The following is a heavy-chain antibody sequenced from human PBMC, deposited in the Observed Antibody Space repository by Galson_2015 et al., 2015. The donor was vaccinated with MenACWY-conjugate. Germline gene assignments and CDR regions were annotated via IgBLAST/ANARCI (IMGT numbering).Heavy chain of an antibody. J-gene: IGHJ4*02. CDR3: ARDRISSRANYFDY. V-gene: IGHV4-31*02. CDR2: YYSGST. Sequence: YYSGSTYYNPSLKSRVTISVDTSKNQFSLKLSSVTAADTAVYYCARDRISSRANYFDYWGQGTLVTVSS. D-gene: IGHD6-13*01.